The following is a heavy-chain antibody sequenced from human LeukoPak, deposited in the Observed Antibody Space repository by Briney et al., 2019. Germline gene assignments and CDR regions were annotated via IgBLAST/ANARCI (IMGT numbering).Heavy chain of an antibody. D-gene: IGHD3-10*01. J-gene: IGHJ4*02. V-gene: IGHV4-39*01. Sequence: SETLSLTCIVFEGSISSSSYYWGWIRQPPGKGLEWIGSIYYSGSTYYNPSLKSRVTISVDTSKNQFSLKLSSVTAADTAVYRWASWRLGGSGSYYNVLDYWGQGTLVTVSS. CDR1: EGSISSSSYY. CDR2: IYYSGST. CDR3: ASWRLGGSGSYYNVLDY.